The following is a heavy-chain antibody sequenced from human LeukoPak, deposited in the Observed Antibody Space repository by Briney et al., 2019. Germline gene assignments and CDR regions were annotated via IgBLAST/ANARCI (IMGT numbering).Heavy chain of an antibody. CDR3: ARDRAGVNWSLDL. Sequence: ASVKVSCKASGYTFTSYAMHWVRPAPGQRGEWVGWINAGNGNTKYSQKFQGRVTITRDTSASTAYMELSSLRSEDTAVYYCARDRAGVNWSLDLWGRGTLVTVSS. D-gene: IGHD6-13*01. CDR2: INAGNGNT. V-gene: IGHV1-3*01. J-gene: IGHJ2*01. CDR1: GYTFTSYA.